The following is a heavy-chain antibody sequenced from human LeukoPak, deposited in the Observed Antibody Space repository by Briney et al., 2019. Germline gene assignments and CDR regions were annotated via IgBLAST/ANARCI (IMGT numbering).Heavy chain of an antibody. CDR3: ASAITMVRGPPDY. CDR1: GYTFTGYY. V-gene: IGHV1-2*02. CDR2: INPNSGGT. D-gene: IGHD3-10*01. Sequence: WASVKVSCKASGYTFTGYYMHWVRQAPGQGLEWMGWINPNSGGTNYAQKFQGRVTMTRDTSISTAYMGLSRLRSDDTAVYYCASAITMVRGPPDYWGQGTLVTVSS. J-gene: IGHJ4*02.